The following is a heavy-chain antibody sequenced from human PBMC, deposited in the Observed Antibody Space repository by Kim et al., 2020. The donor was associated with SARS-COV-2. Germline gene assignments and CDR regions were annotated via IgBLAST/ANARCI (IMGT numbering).Heavy chain of an antibody. J-gene: IGHJ3*02. CDR3: ATYYYDSSGYYLDAFDI. D-gene: IGHD3-22*01. Sequence: LKSRVTISVDTSKNQFSLKLSSVTAADTAVYYCATYYYDSSGYYLDAFDIWGQGTMVTVSS. V-gene: IGHV4-31*02.